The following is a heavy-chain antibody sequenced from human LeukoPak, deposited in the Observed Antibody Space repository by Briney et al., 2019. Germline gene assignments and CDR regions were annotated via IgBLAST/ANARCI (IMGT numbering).Heavy chain of an antibody. CDR3: ARVAPNNRVNGGITLIAVVVDY. J-gene: IGHJ4*02. CDR1: GFTFSSYA. Sequence: GGSLRLSCAASGFTFSSYALSWVRQAPGKGLEWVSAISGSGGSTYYADSVKGRFTISRDNSKNTLYLQMNSLGAEDTAVYYCARVAPNNRVNGGITLIAVVVDYWGQGTLVTVSS. V-gene: IGHV3-23*01. D-gene: IGHD3-22*01. CDR2: ISGSGGST.